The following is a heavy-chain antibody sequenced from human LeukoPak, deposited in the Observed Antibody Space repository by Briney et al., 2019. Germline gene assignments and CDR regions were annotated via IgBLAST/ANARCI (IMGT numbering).Heavy chain of an antibody. CDR1: GGSISNYY. CDR3: ARHDSSGYNFLDY. V-gene: IGHV4-59*08. D-gene: IGHD5-24*01. J-gene: IGHJ4*02. Sequence: SETLSLTCTVSGGSISNYYWSWIRQPPGKALEYIGYIFSSGSSHYNPSLESRVTMSVDTSKNQLSLKLSSVTAADTAVYYCARHDSSGYNFLDYWGQGTLVTVSS. CDR2: IFSSGSS.